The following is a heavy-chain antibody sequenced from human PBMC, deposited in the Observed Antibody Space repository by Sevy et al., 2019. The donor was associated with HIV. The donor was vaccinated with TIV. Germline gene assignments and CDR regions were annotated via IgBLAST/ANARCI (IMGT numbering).Heavy chain of an antibody. D-gene: IGHD6-13*01. Sequence: ASVKVSCKASVYTFSSYGISWVRQAPGQGLEWMGWINTYDGNTKYAQKVQGRVALTTDTSTGTAYMEVGSLRSDDTAVYYCAKGAHPQRSNSWYDYWGQGTLVTVSS. CDR2: INTYDGNT. V-gene: IGHV1-18*01. CDR3: AKGAHPQRSNSWYDY. J-gene: IGHJ4*02. CDR1: VYTFSSYG.